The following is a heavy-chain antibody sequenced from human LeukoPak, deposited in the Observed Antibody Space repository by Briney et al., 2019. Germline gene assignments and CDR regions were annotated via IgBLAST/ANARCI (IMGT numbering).Heavy chain of an antibody. J-gene: IGHJ4*02. Sequence: GRSLRLSCAASGFTFSNYGMHWVRQAPGKGLEWVAVISYDGSDKYYADSVKGRFTISRGNSKNTLYLQMNSLRAEDTAVYYCAKSKRGYSGGWYEYYFDYWGQGTLVTVSS. CDR1: GFTFSNYG. CDR3: AKSKRGYSGGWYEYYFDY. V-gene: IGHV3-30*18. CDR2: ISYDGSDK. D-gene: IGHD6-19*01.